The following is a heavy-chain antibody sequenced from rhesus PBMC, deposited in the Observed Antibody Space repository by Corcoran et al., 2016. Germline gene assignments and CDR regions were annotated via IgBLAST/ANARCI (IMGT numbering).Heavy chain of an antibody. CDR3: VGRNRW. D-gene: IGHD6-37*01. Sequence: QVQLQESGPGLVKPSETLSLTCAVSGASISSYWWSWIRPAPGKGLGCIGEINGPIGSTYYNPSLNSRVTLSKDTSRNHFSLKMNSVTAADTALYYCVGRNRWWGQGVLVTVSS. V-gene: IGHV4-80*01. CDR1: GASISSYW. J-gene: IGHJ4*01. CDR2: INGPIGST.